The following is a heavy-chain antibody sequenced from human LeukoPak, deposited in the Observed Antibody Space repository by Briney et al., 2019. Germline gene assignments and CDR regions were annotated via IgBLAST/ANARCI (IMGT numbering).Heavy chain of an antibody. V-gene: IGHV3-53*01. J-gene: IGHJ4*02. CDR3: ARLYYYDSSGYSYGPFDY. Sequence: GGSLRLSCAASGFTVSSNYMSWVRQAPGRGLEWVSVIYSGGSTYYADSVKGRFTISRDNSKNTLYLQMNSLRAEDTAVYYCARLYYYDSSGYSYGPFDYWGQGTLVTVSS. D-gene: IGHD3-22*01. CDR2: IYSGGST. CDR1: GFTVSSNY.